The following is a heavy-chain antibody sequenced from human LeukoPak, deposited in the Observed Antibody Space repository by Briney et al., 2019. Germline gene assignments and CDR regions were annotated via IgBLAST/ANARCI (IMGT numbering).Heavy chain of an antibody. J-gene: IGHJ4*02. CDR1: GFTFSSYE. V-gene: IGHV3-48*03. CDR3: TRDPTGITGF. CDR2: ISSSGSTI. Sequence: GGSLRLSCAASGFTFSSYEMNWVRQAPGKGLEWVSYISSSGSTIYYADSVKGRFTISRDNAKNSLYLQVNSLRAKDTAVYYFTRDPTGITGFWGQGALVTVSS. D-gene: IGHD1-20*01.